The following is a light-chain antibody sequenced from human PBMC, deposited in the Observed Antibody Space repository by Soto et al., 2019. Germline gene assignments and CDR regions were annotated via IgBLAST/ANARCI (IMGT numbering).Light chain of an antibody. CDR2: AAS. CDR1: QSVITNY. Sequence: EMVLTQSPGTLSLSPGDRATLSCRPSQSVITNYLAWYRQKPGQAPRLLIYAASSRATGIPDRFSGSGSGTDFTLTICRLEPEDFAVYYCHQYGTSVGTFGQGTKVDIK. CDR3: HQYGTSVGT. J-gene: IGKJ1*01. V-gene: IGKV3-20*01.